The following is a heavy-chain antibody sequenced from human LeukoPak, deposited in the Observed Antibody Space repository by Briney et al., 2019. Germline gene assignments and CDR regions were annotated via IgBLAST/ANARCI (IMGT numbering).Heavy chain of an antibody. CDR3: ARVNLRGSNYNWFDP. D-gene: IGHD1-26*01. V-gene: IGHV1-69*04. J-gene: IGHJ5*02. Sequence: SVKVSCKASGGTFSSYAISWVRQAPGQGLEWMGKITPVINTANYAQTFQGRVSIYADKSTTTVYMDLSGLRPDDTAVYYCARVNLRGSNYNWFDPWGQGTLVTVAS. CDR2: ITPVINTA. CDR1: GGTFSSYA.